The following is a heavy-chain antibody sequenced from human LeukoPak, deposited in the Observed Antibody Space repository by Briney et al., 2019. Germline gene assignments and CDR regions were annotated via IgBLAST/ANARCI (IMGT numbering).Heavy chain of an antibody. CDR3: ANDFRYYFGSGTAS. V-gene: IGHV3-23*01. CDR1: GFTFSSYV. CDR2: LTGSGGAA. J-gene: IGHJ5*02. Sequence: PGGSLRLSCAASGFTFSSYVMFWVREAPGKGLEWVSYLTGSGGAADYADSVKGRFTTSRDNSKNTVYLQMNSLSAEDTAMYYCANDFRYYFGSGTASWGQGTLVTVSS. D-gene: IGHD3-10*01.